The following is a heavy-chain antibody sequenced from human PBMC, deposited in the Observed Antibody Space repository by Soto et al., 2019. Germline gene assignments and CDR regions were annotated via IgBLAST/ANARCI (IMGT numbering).Heavy chain of an antibody. CDR3: ARVENHFDSRSYYPSFEY. CDR1: GGAFITNGYY. CDR2: IYYSGGT. Sequence: NPSETLSLTCIVSGGAFITNGYYWSWIRQPPGKGLEWIAYIYYSGGTFYNPSLKSRVSLSVDPSKNQFSLKLNSVTAADTAVYYCARVENHFDSRSYYPSFEYWGQGILVTAPQ. J-gene: IGHJ4*02. D-gene: IGHD3-22*01. V-gene: IGHV4-30-4*01.